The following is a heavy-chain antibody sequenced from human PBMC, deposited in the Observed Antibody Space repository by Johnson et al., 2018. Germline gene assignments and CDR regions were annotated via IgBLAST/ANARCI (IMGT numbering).Heavy chain of an antibody. V-gene: IGHV1-8*01. D-gene: IGHD3-16*01. CDR1: GYNFISYD. CDR3: ARRVHLGAFGI. Sequence: VQLVESGAEVKKPGASVNVACKASGYNFISYDVSWVRQASGQGLEWMGWMNPDSGKTGYAQQFQGRVTMTRNSSVNTVYMDLSRLTSEYTALYFCARRVHLGAFGIWGQGTVVTVSS. CDR2: MNPDSGKT. J-gene: IGHJ3*02.